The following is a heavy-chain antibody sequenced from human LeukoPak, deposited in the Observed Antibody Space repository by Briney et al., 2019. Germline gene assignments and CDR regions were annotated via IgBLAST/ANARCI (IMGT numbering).Heavy chain of an antibody. J-gene: IGHJ4*02. D-gene: IGHD5-24*01. CDR2: IKQDGSKK. Sequence: GGSLRLSCVASGFPFSSYWMTWVRQAPGKGLEWVANIKQDGSKKSNVDSVKGRFTISRDNAKNSLYLQMNSLRAEDTAIYYCTRVGYIDEGIDYWGQGTLVTVSS. CDR3: TRVGYIDEGIDY. CDR1: GFPFSSYW. V-gene: IGHV3-7*04.